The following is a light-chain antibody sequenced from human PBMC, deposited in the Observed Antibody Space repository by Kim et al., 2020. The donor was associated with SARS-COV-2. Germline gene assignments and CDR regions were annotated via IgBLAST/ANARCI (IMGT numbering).Light chain of an antibody. CDR1: SGHSSYA. Sequence: QLVLTQSPSASASLGASVKLTCTLSSGHSSYAIAWHQQQPEKGPRYLMKLNSDGSHSKGDGIPDRFSGSSSGAERYLTISSLQSEDEADYYCQTWGTGPNWGFGGGTQLTVL. CDR3: QTWGTGPNWG. CDR2: LNSDGSH. J-gene: IGLJ3*02. V-gene: IGLV4-69*01.